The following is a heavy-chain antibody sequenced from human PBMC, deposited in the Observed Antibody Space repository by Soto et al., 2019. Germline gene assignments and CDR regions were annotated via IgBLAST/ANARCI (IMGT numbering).Heavy chain of an antibody. J-gene: IGHJ3*02. CDR2: IYYSGST. V-gene: IGHV4-39*01. Sequence: QLQLQESGPGLVKPSETLSLTCTVSAGSIRSSSYYWGWIRQPPGKGLEWIGSIYYSGSTYYNPSLKSRVPKSTDPSEEQFSRMRSSVTAADAAVDYCARRGSYDDAFDIWGQGTMVTVSS. CDR1: AGSIRSSSYY. CDR3: ARRGSYDDAFDI. D-gene: IGHD1-26*01.